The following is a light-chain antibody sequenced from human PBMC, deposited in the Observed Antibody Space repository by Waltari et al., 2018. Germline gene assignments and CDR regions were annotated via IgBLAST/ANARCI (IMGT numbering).Light chain of an antibody. Sequence: SSDLTQDPSLSVALGQTVRITCQGDSLRRYYASWYQQRPGQAPILGPYGPDNRPSGIPDRFSGSTSGNTASLTITGAQAEDEADYYCHSRETFSTRLFGGGTRLTV. CDR2: GPD. CDR1: SLRRYY. CDR3: HSRETFSTRL. J-gene: IGLJ2*01. V-gene: IGLV3-19*01.